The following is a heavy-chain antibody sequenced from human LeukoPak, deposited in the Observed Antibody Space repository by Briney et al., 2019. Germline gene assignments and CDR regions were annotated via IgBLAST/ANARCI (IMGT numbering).Heavy chain of an antibody. V-gene: IGHV3-30*02. D-gene: IGHD2-15*01. J-gene: IGHJ4*02. CDR2: IRYDGNNK. Sequence: GGSLRLSCAASGFTLSDYSMHWVRQAPGKGLNWVAFIRYDGNNKYYADSVKGRFTISRDNSKNMLYLEMNSLGTEDTAVYYCAKVRYCSGVNCYPDDNWGQGTLVTVSS. CDR1: GFTLSDYS. CDR3: AKVRYCSGVNCYPDDN.